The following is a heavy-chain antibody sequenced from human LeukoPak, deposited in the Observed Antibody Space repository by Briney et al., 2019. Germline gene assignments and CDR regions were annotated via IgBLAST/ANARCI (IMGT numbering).Heavy chain of an antibody. V-gene: IGHV3-30-3*01. CDR3: ARDLRREQWLNYFDY. Sequence: PGGSLRLSCAASGFTFSSYAMHWVRQAPGKGVEWVAVISYDGSNKYYADSVKGRFTISRDNSKNTLYLQMNSLRAEDTAVYYCARDLRREQWLNYFDYWGQGTLVTVSS. D-gene: IGHD6-19*01. CDR2: ISYDGSNK. J-gene: IGHJ4*02. CDR1: GFTFSSYA.